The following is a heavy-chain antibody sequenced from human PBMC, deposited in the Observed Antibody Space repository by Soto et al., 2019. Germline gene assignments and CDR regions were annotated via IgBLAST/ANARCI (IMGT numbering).Heavy chain of an antibody. J-gene: IGHJ4*02. CDR1: GGSISSSSYY. Sequence: KTSETLSLTCTVSGGSISSSSYYWGWIRQPPGKGLEWIGSIYYSGSTYYNPSLKSRVTISVDTSKNQFSLKLSSVTAADTAVYYCANFLHDYGDFDDYWGQGTLVTVSS. D-gene: IGHD4-17*01. CDR2: IYYSGST. CDR3: ANFLHDYGDFDDY. V-gene: IGHV4-39*01.